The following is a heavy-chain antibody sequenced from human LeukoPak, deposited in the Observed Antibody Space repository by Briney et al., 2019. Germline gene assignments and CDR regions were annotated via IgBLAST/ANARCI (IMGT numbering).Heavy chain of an antibody. D-gene: IGHD2-8*01. CDR2: IKSKTAGGTT. J-gene: IGHJ4*02. V-gene: IGHV3-15*01. CDR3: TTRNGY. Sequence: GGSLRLSCVPSGFTFSNAWMNWVRQAPGKGLEWVGRIKSKTAGGTTDYAAPVKGRFTISRDDSKSTLDLQMNSPKTEDTVVYCCTTRNGYWGQGTLVTVSS. CDR1: GFTFSNAW.